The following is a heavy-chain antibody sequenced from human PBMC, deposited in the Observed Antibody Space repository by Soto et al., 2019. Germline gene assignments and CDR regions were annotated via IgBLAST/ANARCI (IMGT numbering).Heavy chain of an antibody. CDR2: MYHSGST. CDR3: ARGETIFGVVTQPIPWFDP. CDR1: GGSISSGGYS. J-gene: IGHJ5*02. Sequence: PSETLSLTCAVSGGSISSGGYSWSWIRQPPGKGLEWIGYMYHSGSTYYNPSLKSRVSISVDTSKNQFSLKLSSVTAADTAVYYCARGETIFGVVTQPIPWFDPWGQGTLVTVSS. V-gene: IGHV4-30-2*05. D-gene: IGHD3-3*01.